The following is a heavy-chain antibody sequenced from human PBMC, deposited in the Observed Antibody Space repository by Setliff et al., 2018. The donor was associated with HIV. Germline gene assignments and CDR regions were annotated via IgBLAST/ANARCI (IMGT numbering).Heavy chain of an antibody. Sequence: SETLSLTCTVSGDSIGRGNYYWTWIRQPAGKALEWIGRVFTSGDTKYTPNYTPSLKGRVTISVDTAKNQLYLKLSSVTAADTAVYYCARERDDSGDYLSLFVHWGQGALVTVSS. V-gene: IGHV4-61*02. CDR1: GDSIGRGNYY. D-gene: IGHD4-17*01. CDR3: ARERDDSGDYLSLFVH. J-gene: IGHJ4*02. CDR2: VFTSGDT.